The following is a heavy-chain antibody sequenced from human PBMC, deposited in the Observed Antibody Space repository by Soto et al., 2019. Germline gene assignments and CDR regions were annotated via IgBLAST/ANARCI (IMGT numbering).Heavy chain of an antibody. V-gene: IGHV4-30-4*01. CDR2: IYYSGST. J-gene: IGHJ5*02. Sequence: SETLSLTCTVSGGSISSGDYYWSWIRQPPGKGLEWIGYIYYSGSTYYNPSLKSRVTISVDTSKNQFSLKLSSVTAADTAVYYCARELLWFGELSGVNWFDPWGQGTLVTVSS. D-gene: IGHD3-10*01. CDR3: ARELLWFGELSGVNWFDP. CDR1: GGSISSGDYY.